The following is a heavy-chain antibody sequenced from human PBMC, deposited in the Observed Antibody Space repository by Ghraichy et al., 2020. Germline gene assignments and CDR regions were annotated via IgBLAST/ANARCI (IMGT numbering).Heavy chain of an antibody. Sequence: ASVKVSCKASGYTFTGDHLHWVRQAPGQGFEWMGWINPNNGATNYAQKFQGRVTMTRDTSISTAYMELRRLTSEDTAVYYCARDIGYWSGRSCYENWFDPWGQGTLVSVSS. V-gene: IGHV1-2*02. J-gene: IGHJ5*02. CDR2: INPNNGAT. D-gene: IGHD2-15*01. CDR3: ARDIGYWSGRSCYENWFDP. CDR1: GYTFTGDH.